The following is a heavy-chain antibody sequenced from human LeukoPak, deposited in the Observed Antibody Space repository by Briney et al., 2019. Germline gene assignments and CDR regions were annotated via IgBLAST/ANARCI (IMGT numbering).Heavy chain of an antibody. CDR3: ARVLRMYSSSSESPDY. D-gene: IGHD6-6*01. J-gene: IGHJ4*02. Sequence: GASVKVSCKASGYTFTGYYMHWVRQAPGQGLEWMGWINPNSGGTNYAQKFQGRVTMTRDTSISTAYMELSRLRSDDTAVYYCARVLRMYSSSSESPDYWGQGTLVTVSS. CDR1: GYTFTGYY. CDR2: INPNSGGT. V-gene: IGHV1-2*02.